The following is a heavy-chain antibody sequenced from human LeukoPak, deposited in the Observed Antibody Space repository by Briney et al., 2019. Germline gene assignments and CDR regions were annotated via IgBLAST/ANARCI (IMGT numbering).Heavy chain of an antibody. V-gene: IGHV3-23*01. CDR2: ISGSGGST. CDR3: AKDRPKYGLNDWFDP. J-gene: IGHJ5*02. D-gene: IGHD3-22*01. CDR1: GFTFSSYA. Sequence: GGSLRLSCAASGFTFSSYAMSWVRQAPGEGLELVSAISGSGGSTYYADSVKGRFTISRDNSKNELYLQMNSLRAEDTAVYYCAKDRPKYGLNDWFDPWGQGTLVTVSS.